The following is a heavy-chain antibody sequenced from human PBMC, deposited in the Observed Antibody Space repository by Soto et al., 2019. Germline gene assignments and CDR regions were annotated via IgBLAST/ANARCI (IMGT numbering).Heavy chain of an antibody. D-gene: IGHD2-2*01. CDR1: GFTFSSYA. V-gene: IGHV3-23*01. CDR2: ISGSGGST. J-gene: IGHJ3*02. CDR3: AKGYCSSTSCYAYAFDI. Sequence: PGGSLRLSCAASGFTFSSYAMSWVRQAPGKGLEWVSAISGSGGSTYYADSVKGRFTISRDNSKNTLYLQMNSLRAEDTAVYYCAKGYCSSTSCYAYAFDIWGQGTMVTVSS.